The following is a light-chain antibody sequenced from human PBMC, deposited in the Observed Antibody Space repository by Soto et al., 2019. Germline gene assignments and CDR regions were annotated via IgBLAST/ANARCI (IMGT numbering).Light chain of an antibody. CDR2: GNS. J-gene: IGLJ2*01. CDR1: SSNIGAGYD. CDR3: QSYDTSLSGSV. V-gene: IGLV1-40*01. Sequence: QSVLTQPPSVSGAPGQRVTISCTGSSSNIGAGYDIHWYQQLPGAAPKLLISGNSNRPSGVPDRFSGSKSGTSASLPIAGLQAEDEADYYCQSYDTSLSGSVFGGGTKVTVL.